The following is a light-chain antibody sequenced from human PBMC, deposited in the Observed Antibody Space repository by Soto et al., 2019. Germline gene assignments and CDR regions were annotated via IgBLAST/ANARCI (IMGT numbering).Light chain of an antibody. V-gene: IGKV3-15*01. CDR1: ESVSTN. CDR3: QQYNTYSWT. CDR2: GAS. J-gene: IGKJ1*01. Sequence: EIEMTQSPATLSLAPGERVTLSCRASESVSTNLAGYQQKAGQAPRLLIYGASTRATGIPARFSGSGSGTEFTLTISSLQPDDFATYYCQQYNTYSWTFGQGTKVDI.